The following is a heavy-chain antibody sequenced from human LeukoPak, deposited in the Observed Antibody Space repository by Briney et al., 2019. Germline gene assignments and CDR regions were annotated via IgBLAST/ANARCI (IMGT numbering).Heavy chain of an antibody. CDR3: ARASDYDFWSGYVFDY. CDR2: IYTSGST. D-gene: IGHD3-3*01. J-gene: IGHJ4*02. V-gene: IGHV4-4*07. CDR1: GGSISSYY. Sequence: PSETLSLTCTVSGGSISSYYWSWIRQPAGKGLEWIGRIYTSGSTNYNPFLKSRVTMSVATSKNQFSLKLSSVTAADTAVYYCARASDYDFWSGYVFDYWGQGTLVTVSS.